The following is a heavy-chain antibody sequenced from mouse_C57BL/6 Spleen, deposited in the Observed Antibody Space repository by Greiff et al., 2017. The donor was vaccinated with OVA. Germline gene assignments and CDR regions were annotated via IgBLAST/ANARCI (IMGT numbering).Heavy chain of an antibody. CDR1: GFTFSDYG. Sequence: DVMLVESGGGLVKPGGSLKLSCAASGFTFSDYGMHWVRQAPEKGLEWVAYISSGSSTIYYADTVKGRFTISRDNAKNTLFLQMTSLRSEDTAMYYCARDIYYDAMDDWGQGTSVTVAS. D-gene: IGHD2-1*01. CDR3: ARDIYYDAMDD. J-gene: IGHJ4*01. V-gene: IGHV5-17*01. CDR2: ISSGSSTI.